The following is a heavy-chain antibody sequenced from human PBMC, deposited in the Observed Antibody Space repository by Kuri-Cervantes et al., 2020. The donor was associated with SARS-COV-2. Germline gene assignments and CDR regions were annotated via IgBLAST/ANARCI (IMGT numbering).Heavy chain of an antibody. J-gene: IGHJ4*02. CDR3: TRGPGAWAVRPGFFDL. CDR1: GFSVSDHH. D-gene: IGHD6-6*01. Sequence: GGSLRLSCAASGFSVSDHHMSWVRRAPGKGLDWVANVDSGGRTYYADSVRGRFTISKDNSKDTLYLQMNSLRVDDTAVYYCTRGPGAWAVRPGFFDLWGQGTLVTVSS. CDR2: VDSGGRT. V-gene: IGHV3-53*01.